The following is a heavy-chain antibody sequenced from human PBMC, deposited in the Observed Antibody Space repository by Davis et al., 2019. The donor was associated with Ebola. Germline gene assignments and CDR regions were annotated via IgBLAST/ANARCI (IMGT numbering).Heavy chain of an antibody. D-gene: IGHD3-10*01. V-gene: IGHV3-23*01. CDR3: AREWVYGSGSYFGAQDYYYYYYGMDV. J-gene: IGHJ6*04. Sequence: GGSLRLSCADSVITFSSYAMTWVRQAPGKGLEWVSAISGSGGSTYYADSVKGRFTISRDNAKNSLYLQMNSLRAEDTAVYYCAREWVYGSGSYFGAQDYYYYYYGMDVWGKGTTVTVSS. CDR2: ISGSGGST. CDR1: VITFSSYA.